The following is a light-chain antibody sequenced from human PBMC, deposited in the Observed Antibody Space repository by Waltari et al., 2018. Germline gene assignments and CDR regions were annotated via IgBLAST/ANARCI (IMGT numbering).Light chain of an antibody. J-gene: IGKJ2*01. CDR2: VAS. CDR1: QGISYS. Sequence: DIQMTQSPSSLSASVGDRVTITCRASQGISYSLAWYQQKPGKAPKLLLYVASRLASGVPSRVSGSGSGTDYTLTISSLQPEDFATYYCQQYYGTPYTFGQGTKLEIK. V-gene: IGKV1-NL1*01. CDR3: QQYYGTPYT.